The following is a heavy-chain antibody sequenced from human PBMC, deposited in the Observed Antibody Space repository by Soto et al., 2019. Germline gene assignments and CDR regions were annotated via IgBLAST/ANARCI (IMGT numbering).Heavy chain of an antibody. CDR1: GFTFSSYE. J-gene: IGHJ4*02. V-gene: IGHV3-48*03. CDR2: ISSSGITI. CDR3: ARAYYDSSGYYYDY. D-gene: IGHD3-22*01. Sequence: QLGGSLRLSCAASGFTFSSYEMNWVRQAPGEGLEWVSYISSSGITIYYADSVKGRVTISRDNAKNSLYLQMNSLRAEDTAVYYCARAYYDSSGYYYDYWGQGTLVTVSS.